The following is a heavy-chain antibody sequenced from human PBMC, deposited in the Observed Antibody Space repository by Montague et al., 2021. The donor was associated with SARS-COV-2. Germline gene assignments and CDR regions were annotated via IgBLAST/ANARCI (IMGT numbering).Heavy chain of an antibody. V-gene: IGHV4-39*01. CDR3: ASSYYYGSGTYVYNYYMDV. CDR1: GGSVSSSPYY. D-gene: IGHD3-10*01. Sequence: SETLSLTCTVSGGSVSSSPYYWGCIRQPPGRGLEWVGSISYSGRTYFSPSLKSRLTISVDSSENQFSLRLSSVTAADTAVYYCASSYYYGSGTYVYNYYMDVWGKGTTVTVSS. CDR2: ISYSGRT. J-gene: IGHJ6*03.